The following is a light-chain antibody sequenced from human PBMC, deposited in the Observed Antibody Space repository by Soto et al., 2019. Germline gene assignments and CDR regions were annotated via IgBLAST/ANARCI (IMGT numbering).Light chain of an antibody. CDR2: AAS. CDR3: LQDYNYPYT. J-gene: IGKJ2*01. Sequence: AIQMTQSPSSLSASVGDRVTITCRASQGIRRDLGWYQQKPGKAPKLLIYAASSLQSWVPSRFSGRGSGTDFTLTISSLQPEDFATYYCLQDYNYPYTFGQGTKLEIK. V-gene: IGKV1-6*01. CDR1: QGIRRD.